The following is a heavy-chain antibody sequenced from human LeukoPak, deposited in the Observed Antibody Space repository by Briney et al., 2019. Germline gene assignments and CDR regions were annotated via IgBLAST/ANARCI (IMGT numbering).Heavy chain of an antibody. CDR1: GFTFSSYS. CDR3: AKDLKQWLRSPFDY. V-gene: IGHV3-64*01. Sequence: GGSLRLSCAASGFTFSSYSMHWVRQAPGKGLEYVSAISSSGGSTYYANSVKDRFTISRDNSKNTLYLQMNSLRAEDTAVYYCAKDLKQWLRSPFDYWGQGTLVTVSS. D-gene: IGHD5-12*01. CDR2: ISSSGGST. J-gene: IGHJ4*02.